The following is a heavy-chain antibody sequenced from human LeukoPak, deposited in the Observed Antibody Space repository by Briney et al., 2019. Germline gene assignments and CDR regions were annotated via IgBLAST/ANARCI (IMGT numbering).Heavy chain of an antibody. V-gene: IGHV5-51*01. CDR3: PRHLDYDYVWGSYRRYYFDY. CDR1: GYSFTSYW. CDR2: IYPGDSDT. Sequence: PGESLKISCKGSGYSFTSYWIGWVRQMPGKGLEWMGIIYPGDSDTRYSPSFQGQVTISADKSISTAYLQWSSLKASDTAMYYCPRHLDYDYVWGSYRRYYFDYWGQGTLVTVSS. D-gene: IGHD3-16*02. J-gene: IGHJ4*02.